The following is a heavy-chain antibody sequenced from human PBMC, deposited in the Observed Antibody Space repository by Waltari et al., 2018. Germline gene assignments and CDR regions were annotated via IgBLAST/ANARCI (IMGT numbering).Heavy chain of an antibody. Sequence: VQLVESGGGLVQPGGSLRLSCAASGFTFSNYAMSWVRQAPGKGLEWIGSIYYSGSTYYNPSLKSRVTISVDTSKNQFSLKLSSVTAADTAVYYCAVWGDYAGYWGQGTLVTVSS. CDR3: AVWGDYAGY. V-gene: IGHV4-59*05. CDR1: GFTFSNYA. J-gene: IGHJ4*02. CDR2: IYYSGST. D-gene: IGHD4-17*01.